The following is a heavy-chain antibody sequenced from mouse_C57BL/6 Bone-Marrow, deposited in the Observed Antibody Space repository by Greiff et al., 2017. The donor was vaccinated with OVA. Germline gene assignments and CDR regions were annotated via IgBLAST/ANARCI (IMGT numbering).Heavy chain of an antibody. J-gene: IGHJ4*01. D-gene: IGHD1-1*01. CDR1: GYTFTSYW. CDR2: INPSSGYT. V-gene: IGHV1-7*01. Sequence: QVQLKESGAELAKPGASVKLSCKASGYTFTSYWMHWVKQRPGQGLEWIGYINPSSGYTKYNQKFKDKATLTADKSSSTAYMQLNSLTYEDSAVYYCASISYYYGSSHAMDYWGQGTSVTVSS. CDR3: ASISYYYGSSHAMDY.